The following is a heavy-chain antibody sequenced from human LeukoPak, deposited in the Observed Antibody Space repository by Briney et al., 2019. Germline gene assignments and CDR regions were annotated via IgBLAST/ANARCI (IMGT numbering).Heavy chain of an antibody. CDR1: GFTLSRYS. V-gene: IGHV3-21*01. CDR2: ISTSSIYI. J-gene: IGHJ3*02. CDR3: ARRPRSIAVAGRAFDI. Sequence: GGSLRLSCAASGFTLSRYSMNWVRQAPGKGLEWVSSISTSSIYIYYADSLKGRFTISRDNAKNSLYLQMNSLGAEDTAVYYCARRPRSIAVAGRAFDIWGQGTMVTVSS. D-gene: IGHD6-19*01.